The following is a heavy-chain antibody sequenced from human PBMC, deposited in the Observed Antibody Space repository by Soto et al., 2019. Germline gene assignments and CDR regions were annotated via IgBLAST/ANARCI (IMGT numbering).Heavy chain of an antibody. Sequence: SETLSLTCTVSGGSISSSSYYWGWIRQPPGKGLEWIGSIYYRGSTYYNPSLKSRVTISVDTSKNQFSLKLSSVTAADTAVYSCARGTVRTQQLRDYYYMDVWGKGTTVTVSS. D-gene: IGHD6-13*01. V-gene: IGHV4-39*07. CDR3: ARGTVRTQQLRDYYYMDV. CDR2: IYYRGST. CDR1: GGSISSSSYY. J-gene: IGHJ6*03.